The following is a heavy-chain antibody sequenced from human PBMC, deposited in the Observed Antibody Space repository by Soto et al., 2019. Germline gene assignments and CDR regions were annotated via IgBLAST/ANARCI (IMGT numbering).Heavy chain of an antibody. CDR1: GLSFSNYA. CDR3: AKVLSSDYYYYYYGMDV. J-gene: IGHJ6*02. D-gene: IGHD5-12*01. CDR2: ISGSGGST. V-gene: IGHV3-23*01. Sequence: EVQLLESGGGLVQPGGSLRLSCAASGLSFSNYAMSWVRQAPGKGLEWVSTISGSGGSTYFADSVKGRFTTSRDNSKSTLYRQMNSLRAEDTAVYYCAKVLSSDYYYYYYGMDVWGQGTTVTVSS.